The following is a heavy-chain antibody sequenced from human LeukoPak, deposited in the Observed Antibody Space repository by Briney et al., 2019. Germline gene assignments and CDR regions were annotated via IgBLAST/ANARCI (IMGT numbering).Heavy chain of an antibody. Sequence: SETLSLTCSVSGDSINSYYWTWIRQPPGKGLESIAYIQSNGDTNYNPSLKSRAAISMDTSKNQFSLILKSVTSADTAVYYCARQTRTPDYWGQGTLVTVSS. V-gene: IGHV4-59*01. D-gene: IGHD1/OR15-1a*01. CDR2: IQSNGDT. CDR3: ARQTRTPDY. J-gene: IGHJ4*02. CDR1: GDSINSYY.